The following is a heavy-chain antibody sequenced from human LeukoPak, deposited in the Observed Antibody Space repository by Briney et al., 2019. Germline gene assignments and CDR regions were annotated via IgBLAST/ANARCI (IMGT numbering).Heavy chain of an antibody. V-gene: IGHV3-30*18. CDR2: ISYDGSNK. CDR3: AKHYYGSGSYYREETDY. CDR1: GFTFSSYG. J-gene: IGHJ4*02. Sequence: GRSLRLSCAASGFTFSSYGMHWVRQAPGKGLGWVAVISYDGSNKYYADSMKGRFTISRDNSKNTLYLQMNSLRAEDTAVYYCAKHYYGSGSYYREETDYWGQGTLVTVSS. D-gene: IGHD3-10*01.